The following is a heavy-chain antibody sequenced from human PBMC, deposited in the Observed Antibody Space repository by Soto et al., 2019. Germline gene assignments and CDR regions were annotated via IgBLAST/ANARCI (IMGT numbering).Heavy chain of an antibody. CDR3: ARARDFWSGYLHYYYGMDV. D-gene: IGHD3-3*01. CDR2: IKQDGSEK. V-gene: IGHV3-7*05. Sequence: GGSLRLSCAASGFTFSSYWMSWVRQAPGKGLEWVANIKQDGSEKYYVDSVKGRFTISRDNAKNSLYLQMNSLRAEDTAVYYCARARDFWSGYLHYYYGMDVWGQGTTVTVSS. CDR1: GFTFSSYW. J-gene: IGHJ6*02.